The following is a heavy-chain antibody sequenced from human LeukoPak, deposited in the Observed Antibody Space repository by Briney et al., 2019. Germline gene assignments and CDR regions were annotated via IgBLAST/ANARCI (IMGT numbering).Heavy chain of an antibody. D-gene: IGHD2-2*01. CDR1: GFTFSNSA. J-gene: IGHJ3*02. CDR2: ISNAGSGT. V-gene: IGHV3-23*01. CDR3: GKLKGKDGVRDVYET. Sequence: PGGSLRLSCAASGFTFSNSAMTWIRQLPGKGLEWVSTISNAGSGTYYADFVKGRFTIARDNSKNTLFPHMNSLRAEDTAPYYCGKLKGKDGVRDVYETWGPGKMVTVSS.